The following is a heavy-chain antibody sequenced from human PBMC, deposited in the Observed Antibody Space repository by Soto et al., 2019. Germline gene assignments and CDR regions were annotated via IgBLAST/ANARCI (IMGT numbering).Heavy chain of an antibody. V-gene: IGHV3-30*18. D-gene: IGHD6-19*01. Sequence: VQLVESGGGVVQPGRSLRLFCAASGFTFSDYAMHWVRQAPGKGLEWVAVVSHDGRNTHYADSVKGRFTISRDSSKNTVSLEMTSLRAEDTAVYYCAKAGRQWLVTSDFNYWGQGALVTVSS. CDR1: GFTFSDYA. CDR3: AKAGRQWLVTSDFNY. CDR2: VSHDGRNT. J-gene: IGHJ4*02.